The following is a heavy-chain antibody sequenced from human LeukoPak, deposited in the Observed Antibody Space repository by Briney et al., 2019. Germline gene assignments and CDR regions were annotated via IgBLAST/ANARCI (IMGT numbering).Heavy chain of an antibody. CDR1: GYTFTSYF. D-gene: IGHD6-6*01. CDR3: ARTAGRTFDY. J-gene: IGHJ4*02. Sequence: ASVKVSCKASGYTFTSYFMHWVRQAPGQGLEWMGIINPSGGSTSYAQKFQGRVTMTRDTSTSTVYMELSSLRSEDTVVYYCARTAGRTFDYWAREPWSPSPQ. CDR2: INPSGGST. V-gene: IGHV1-46*01.